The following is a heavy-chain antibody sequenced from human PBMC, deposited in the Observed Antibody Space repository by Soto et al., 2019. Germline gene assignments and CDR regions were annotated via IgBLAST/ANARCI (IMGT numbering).Heavy chain of an antibody. J-gene: IGHJ3*02. CDR2: FDPEDGET. Sequence: GASVKVSCKASGYTFTSYYLHWVRQAPGQGLDWMGGFDPEDGETIHAQRFQGRVTMTEDTSTDTAYMELSSLISEDTAVYYCATDIAYYGSGKSAFDIWGQGTMVTVSS. V-gene: IGHV1-24*01. CDR3: ATDIAYYGSGKSAFDI. CDR1: GYTFTSYY. D-gene: IGHD3-10*01.